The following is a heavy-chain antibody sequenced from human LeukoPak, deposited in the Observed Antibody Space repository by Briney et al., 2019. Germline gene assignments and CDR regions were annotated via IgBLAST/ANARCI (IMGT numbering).Heavy chain of an antibody. J-gene: IGHJ4*02. D-gene: IGHD6-6*01. Sequence: GGSLRLSCAASGVAFSTYAMSWGRSAPGPGEGGVSSITDSGDNRSYADSVKGRFTISRANTKNTLYPQVDNLRPEDTAKYYCATYSRSLCRHFDYWGQGTLVTVSS. CDR3: ATYSRSLCRHFDY. CDR2: ITDSGDNR. CDR1: GVAFSTYA. V-gene: IGHV3-23*01.